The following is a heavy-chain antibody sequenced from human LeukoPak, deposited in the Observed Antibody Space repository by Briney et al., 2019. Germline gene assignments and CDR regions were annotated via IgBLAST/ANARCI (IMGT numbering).Heavy chain of an antibody. V-gene: IGHV3-30-3*01. D-gene: IGHD3-10*01. CDR3: ATLVRGVIPDY. Sequence: GGSLRLSCAASGFTFSSYTMHWVRQAPGKGLEWVAFISSDGNTKFYADSVKGRFTISRDNSKNTLYVQMNSLRTEDTAIYYCATLVRGVIPDYWGPGTLVTVSS. CDR1: GFTFSSYT. J-gene: IGHJ4*02. CDR2: ISSDGNTK.